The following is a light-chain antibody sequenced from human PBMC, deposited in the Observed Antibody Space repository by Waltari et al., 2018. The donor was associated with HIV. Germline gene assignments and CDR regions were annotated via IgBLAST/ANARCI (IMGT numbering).Light chain of an antibody. Sequence: QSALTQPPSASGSPGQSVSISCTGASSDVGAFKYVSWYQQHPGKATNLLIDDVTKRPSGVPDRFSGSKSGNTASLTVSGLQAEDEAHYYCSSYAGSSMSYAFGTGTKVTVL. J-gene: IGLJ1*01. CDR2: DVT. CDR3: SSYAGSSMSYA. V-gene: IGLV2-8*01. CDR1: SSDVGAFKY.